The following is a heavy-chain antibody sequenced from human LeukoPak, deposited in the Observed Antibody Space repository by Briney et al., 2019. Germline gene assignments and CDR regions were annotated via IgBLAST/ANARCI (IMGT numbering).Heavy chain of an antibody. CDR2: IYHSGST. J-gene: IGHJ4*02. CDR3: AREDTAMVTDY. CDR1: GGSISGGGYY. Sequence: PSETLSLTCTVSGGSISGGGYYWSWIRQPPGKGLEWIGYIYHSGSTYYNLSLKSRVTISVDRSKNQFSLKLSSVTAADTAVYYCAREDTAMVTDYWGQGTLVTVSS. D-gene: IGHD5-18*01. V-gene: IGHV4-30-2*01.